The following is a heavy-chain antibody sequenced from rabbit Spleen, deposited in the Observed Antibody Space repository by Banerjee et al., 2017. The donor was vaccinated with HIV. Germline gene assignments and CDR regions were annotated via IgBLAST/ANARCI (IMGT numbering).Heavy chain of an antibody. CDR3: PRDSGSDFYAGFNL. CDR1: GFSFSSSYW. V-gene: IGHV1S45*01. Sequence: QEQLEESGGDLVKPEGSLTLTCTASGFSFSSSYWMCWVRQAPGKGLEWIACIRGGSSGNFYFGKGAERLFIFNNTSTTVDLQMTSLTAADTATYFCPRDSGSDFYAGFNLWGPGTLVTVS. J-gene: IGHJ4*01. CDR2: IRGGSSGNF. D-gene: IGHD4-2*01.